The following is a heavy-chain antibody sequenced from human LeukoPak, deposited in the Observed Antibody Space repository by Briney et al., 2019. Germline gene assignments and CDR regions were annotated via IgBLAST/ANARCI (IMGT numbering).Heavy chain of an antibody. V-gene: IGHV1-18*01. CDR2: ISGYNGNT. CDR1: GYTFTNYG. Sequence: ASVKVSCKASGYTFTNYGISWLRQAPGQGLEWMGWISGYNGNTNYAQKLQGRVTMTTDTSTSTAYMELRSLRSDDTAVYYCAATSGSYNRGSFDIWGQGTMVTVSS. J-gene: IGHJ3*02. CDR3: AATSGSYNRGSFDI. D-gene: IGHD1-26*01.